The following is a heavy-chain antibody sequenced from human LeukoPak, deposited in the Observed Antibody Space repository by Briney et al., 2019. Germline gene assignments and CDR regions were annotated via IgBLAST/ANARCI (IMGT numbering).Heavy chain of an antibody. J-gene: IGHJ3*02. D-gene: IGHD6-25*01. CDR2: INSDGSST. CDR3: ARRSAAKDAFDI. Sequence: PGGSLRLSCAASGFTFSSYWMHWVRQAPGKGLVWVSRINSDGSSTSYADCVKGRFTISRDNAKNTLYLQMNSLRAEDTAVYYCARRSAAKDAFDIWGQGTMVTVSS. V-gene: IGHV3-74*01. CDR1: GFTFSSYW.